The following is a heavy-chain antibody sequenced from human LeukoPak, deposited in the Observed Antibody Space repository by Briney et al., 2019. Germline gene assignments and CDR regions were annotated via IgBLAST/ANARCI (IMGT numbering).Heavy chain of an antibody. D-gene: IGHD3-16*01. CDR2: INPNSGGT. CDR1: GYTFTGYY. V-gene: IGHV1-2*02. CDR3: VRYGGSAYAGGI. J-gene: IGHJ3*02. Sequence: ASVKVSCNLSGYTFTGYYMHWERQAPGQGLEWMGWINPNSGGTNYAQKFQGRVTMTRDTSISTAYMELSRLRSDDTAVYYCVRYGGSAYAGGIWGQGTMVTVSS.